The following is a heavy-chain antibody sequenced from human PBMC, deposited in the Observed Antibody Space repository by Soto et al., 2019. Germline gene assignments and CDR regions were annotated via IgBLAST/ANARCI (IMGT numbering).Heavy chain of an antibody. CDR3: ARATGIVATIAYFDF. V-gene: IGHV3-21*01. Sequence: SLRLSCAVSGLTLEIYVMNWVRKAPGKGLEWVSSISSSSSYIYYADSVKGRFTISRDNAKNSLYLQMNSLRAEDTAVYYCARATGIVATIAYFDFCGQGTLVTVS. CDR1: GLTLEIYV. CDR2: ISSSSSYI. J-gene: IGHJ4*02. D-gene: IGHD5-12*01.